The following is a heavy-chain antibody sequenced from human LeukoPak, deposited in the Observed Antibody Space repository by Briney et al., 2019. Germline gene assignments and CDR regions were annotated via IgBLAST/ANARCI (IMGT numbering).Heavy chain of an antibody. CDR3: ARGRGYSGYDTTDY. Sequence: SETLSLTCAVYGGSFSGYCWSWIRQPPGKGLEWIGEINHSGSTNYNPSLKSRVTISVDTSKNQFSLKLSSVTAADTAVYYCARGRGYSGYDTTDYWGQGTLVTVSS. J-gene: IGHJ4*02. CDR1: GGSFSGYC. CDR2: INHSGST. D-gene: IGHD5-12*01. V-gene: IGHV4-34*01.